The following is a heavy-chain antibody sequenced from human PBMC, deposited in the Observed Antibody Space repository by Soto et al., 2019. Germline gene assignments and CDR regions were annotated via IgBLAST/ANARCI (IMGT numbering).Heavy chain of an antibody. CDR3: ARAGYSYGDWFDP. CDR2: IYYSGST. V-gene: IGHV4-31*03. D-gene: IGHD5-18*01. J-gene: IGHJ5*02. Sequence: QVQLQESGPGLVKPSQTLSLTCTVSGGSISSGGYYWSWIRQHPGKGLEWIGYIYYSGSTYYNPSLKSRVTISVDTSKNHFSLKLSSVTAADTAVYYCARAGYSYGDWFDPWGQGTLVTVSS. CDR1: GGSISSGGYY.